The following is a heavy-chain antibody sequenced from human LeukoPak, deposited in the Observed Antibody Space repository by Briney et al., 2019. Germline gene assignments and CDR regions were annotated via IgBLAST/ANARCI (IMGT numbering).Heavy chain of an antibody. CDR2: IKQDGSEK. V-gene: IGHV3-7*01. CDR1: GLTFSSHW. CDR3: ACRPISDKYYAVFDY. D-gene: IGHD3-3*01. J-gene: IGHJ4*02. Sequence: PGGSLRLSCEASGLTFSSHWMTWIRQAPGTGLEWVANIKQDGSEKYYVDSVKGRFTISRDNAENSLYLQMSSLSVEDTAMYYCACRPISDKYYAVFDYWGQGTQVSVSS.